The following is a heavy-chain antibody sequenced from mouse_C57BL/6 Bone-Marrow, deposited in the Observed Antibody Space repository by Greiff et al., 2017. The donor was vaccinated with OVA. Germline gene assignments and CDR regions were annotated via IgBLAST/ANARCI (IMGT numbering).Heavy chain of an antibody. J-gene: IGHJ3*01. V-gene: IGHV15-2*01. D-gene: IGHD1-1*01. CDR2: ILPSIGRT. CDR1: DSEVFPIAY. CDR3: ARGRDYGSSYWFAY. Sequence: QVQLKQSGSELRSPGSSVKLSCKDFDSEVFPIAYMSWVRQKPGHGFEWIGGILPSIGRTIYGEKFEDKATLDADTLSNTAYLELNSLTSEDSAIYYCARGRDYGSSYWFAYWGQGTLVTVSA.